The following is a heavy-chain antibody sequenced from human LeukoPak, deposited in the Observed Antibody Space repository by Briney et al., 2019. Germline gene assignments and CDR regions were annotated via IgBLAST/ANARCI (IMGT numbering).Heavy chain of an antibody. Sequence: GGSLRLSCAASGFTFSSYWMSWVRQAPGKGLEWVANINQDGSEKYYVDSVKGRLTISRDNAKNSLYLQMNSLRAEDTAVYYCARETRGVSLDYWGQGTLVTVSS. CDR1: GFTFSSYW. J-gene: IGHJ4*02. D-gene: IGHD2-2*01. V-gene: IGHV3-7*01. CDR2: INQDGSEK. CDR3: ARETRGVSLDY.